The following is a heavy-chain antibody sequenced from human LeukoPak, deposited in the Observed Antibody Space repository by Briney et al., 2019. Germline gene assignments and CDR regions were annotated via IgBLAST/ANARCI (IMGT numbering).Heavy chain of an antibody. CDR3: ARVTGYMIEDYFDY. V-gene: IGHV4-59*01. CDR2: IYYSGST. D-gene: IGHD3-22*01. J-gene: IGHJ4*02. Sequence: PSETLSLTCTVSGGSINNYYWSWIRQPPGKGLAWIGYIYYSGSTNYKPSLKSRVTISVETSKNQFSLKLRSVTAADTAVYYCARVTGYMIEDYFDYWGQGTLVTVSS. CDR1: GGSINNYY.